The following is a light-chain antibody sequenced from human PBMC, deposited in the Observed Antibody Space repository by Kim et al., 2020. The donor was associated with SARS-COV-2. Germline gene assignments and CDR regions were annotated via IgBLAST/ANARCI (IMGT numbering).Light chain of an antibody. J-gene: IGLJ2*01. Sequence: QSVLTQPPSVSGAPGQRVTISCTGSDSNIGAGYDVHWYQQLPGTAPKLLIYGNSYRPSGVPDRFSGSRSGTSTSLAITGLQADDEAAYYCHSYDINLRAVLFGGGTQLTVL. CDR3: HSYDINLRAVL. CDR1: DSNIGAGYD. CDR2: GNS. V-gene: IGLV1-40*01.